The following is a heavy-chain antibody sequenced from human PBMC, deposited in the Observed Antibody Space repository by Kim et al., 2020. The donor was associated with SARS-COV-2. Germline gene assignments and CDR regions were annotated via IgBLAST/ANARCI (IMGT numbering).Heavy chain of an antibody. V-gene: IGHV3-15*01. CDR1: EFTFNDAW. D-gene: IGHD3-10*01. CDR3: AIEGVTGTVDY. CDR2: SKSKAAGGTI. Sequence: GGSLRLSCAGSEFTFNDAWMSWVRQAPGKGLEWVGRSKSKAAGGTIHYAAPVKGRFTISRDDSKSTLFLQMNSLKTEDTAVYYCAIEGVTGTVDYWGQGTLVSVSS. J-gene: IGHJ4*02.